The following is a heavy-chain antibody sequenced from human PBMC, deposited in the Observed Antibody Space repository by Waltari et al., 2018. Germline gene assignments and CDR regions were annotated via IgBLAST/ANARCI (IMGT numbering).Heavy chain of an antibody. Sequence: LQLLESGGGLVRPGGSLRLSCAASGFNLSNLAMTWVRQSPGKGLDWVSTIFGSGADTYYAESVKGRFSISRDNSKSTLYLQMTSLRAEDTAIYYCAKSNYYDNNGYPEVDSWGPGTLVTVSS. D-gene: IGHD3-22*01. CDR1: GFNLSNLA. CDR3: AKSNYYDNNGYPEVDS. J-gene: IGHJ4*02. V-gene: IGHV3-23*01. CDR2: IFGSGADT.